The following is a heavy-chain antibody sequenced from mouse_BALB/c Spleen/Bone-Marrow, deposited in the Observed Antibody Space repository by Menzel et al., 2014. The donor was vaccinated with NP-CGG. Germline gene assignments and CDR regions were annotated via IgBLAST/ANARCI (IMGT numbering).Heavy chain of an antibody. Sequence: QVQLQQPGAELAKPGASVKMSCKASGYTFTNYWMHWVKQRPGQGLEWIGYINPSTGYTEYNQKFKDKATLTADKSSSTAYMQLSSLTSEDSAVYYCARSPYGHFDYWGQGTTLPVTS. CDR2: INPSTGYT. V-gene: IGHV1-7*01. CDR3: ARSPYGHFDY. J-gene: IGHJ2*01. CDR1: GYTFTNYW. D-gene: IGHD1-1*02.